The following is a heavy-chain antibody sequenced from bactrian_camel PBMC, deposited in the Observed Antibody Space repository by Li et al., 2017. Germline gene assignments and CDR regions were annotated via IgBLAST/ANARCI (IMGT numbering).Heavy chain of an antibody. CDR2: IDFDGRT. CDR3: MADPSVFPVCRLGVMRMDY. V-gene: IGHV3S53*01. J-gene: IGHJ4*01. Sequence: HVQLVESGGGSVQAGGSLRLTCEGSGGFYSIWCMAWFRQLPGKQREGVANIDFDGRTGYADSVKGRFTISRDNAKNILSLQIDSLKPEDSAMYYCMADPSVFPVCRLGVMRMDYRGQGTQVTVS. CDR1: GGFYSIWC.